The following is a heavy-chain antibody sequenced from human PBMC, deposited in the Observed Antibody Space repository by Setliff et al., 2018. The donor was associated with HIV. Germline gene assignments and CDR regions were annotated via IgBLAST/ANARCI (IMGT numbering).Heavy chain of an antibody. CDR1: GASITTNSYY. Sequence: PSETLSLTCAVSGASITTNSYYWGWIRQTPEKGLEWIGDFYYSGTTYYNPSLKSRATISVDTSQNQFSLRLSSVTAADTAVYHCARDRYTWNYGKNYMDVWGKGTTVTVSS. CDR3: ARDRYTWNYGKNYMDV. J-gene: IGHJ6*03. D-gene: IGHD1-7*01. CDR2: FYYSGTT. V-gene: IGHV4-39*02.